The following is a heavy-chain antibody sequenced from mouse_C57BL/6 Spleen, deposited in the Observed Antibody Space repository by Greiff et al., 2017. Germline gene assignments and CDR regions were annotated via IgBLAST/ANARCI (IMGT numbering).Heavy chain of an antibody. CDR1: GYSFTDYN. CDR3: ARSLLLRKGSMDY. V-gene: IGHV1-39*01. CDR2: INPNYGTP. Sequence: VQLQQSGPELVKPGASVKISCKASGYSFTDYNMTWVKQSNGKSLEWIGVINPNYGTPSYNQKFKGKAHLIVDQSSSTAYMQLNMLTSEDSAVYYGARSLLLRKGSMDYWGQGTSVTVSS. D-gene: IGHD1-1*01. J-gene: IGHJ4*01.